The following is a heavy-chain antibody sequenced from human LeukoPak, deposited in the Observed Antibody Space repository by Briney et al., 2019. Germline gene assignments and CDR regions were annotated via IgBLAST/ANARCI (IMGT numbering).Heavy chain of an antibody. D-gene: IGHD6-13*01. CDR1: GGSISSYY. CDR2: IYYSGST. Sequence: SETLSLTCTVSGGSISSYYWSWIRQPPGKGLEWIGYIYYSGSTNYNPSLKSRVTISVDTSKNQFSPKLSSVTAADTAVYYCARVASSNRAVFFDYWGQGTLVTVSS. J-gene: IGHJ4*02. V-gene: IGHV4-59*01. CDR3: ARVASSNRAVFFDY.